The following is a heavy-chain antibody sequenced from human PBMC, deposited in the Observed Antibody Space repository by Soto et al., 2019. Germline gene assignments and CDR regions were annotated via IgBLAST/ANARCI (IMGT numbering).Heavy chain of an antibody. D-gene: IGHD3-3*01. CDR1: AGTISSGDYY. CDR3: ARSGVNYDFWSGYYTGYYYGMDV. Sequence: PSETRPLTCTVPAGTISSGDYYWSLIRQPPGKGLEWIGYIYYSGSTYYNPSLKSRVTISVETSKHQFSLKLSSVTAADTAVYYCARSGVNYDFWSGYYTGYYYGMDVWGQGTTVTVSS. J-gene: IGHJ6*02. V-gene: IGHV4-30-4*01. CDR2: IYYSGST.